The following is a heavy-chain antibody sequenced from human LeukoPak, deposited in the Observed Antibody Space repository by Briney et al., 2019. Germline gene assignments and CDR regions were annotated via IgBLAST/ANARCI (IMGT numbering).Heavy chain of an antibody. D-gene: IGHD3-16*02. CDR2: IIPILGIA. CDR1: AYTFTSYD. J-gene: IGHJ6*02. Sequence: SVKVSCKASAYTFTSYDINWVRQATGQGLEWMGRIIPILGIANYAQKFQGRVTITADKSTSTAYMELSSLRSEDTAVYYCARGTGITFGGVIPRPYYGMDVWGQGTTVTVSS. V-gene: IGHV1-69*04. CDR3: ARGTGITFGGVIPRPYYGMDV.